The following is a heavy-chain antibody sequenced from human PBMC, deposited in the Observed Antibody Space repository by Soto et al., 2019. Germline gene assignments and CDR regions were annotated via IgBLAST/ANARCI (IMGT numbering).Heavy chain of an antibody. CDR2: VIPVFRTP. D-gene: IGHD6-19*01. CDR3: ARGAVAGRGDY. J-gene: IGHJ4*02. Sequence: QVHLVQSGAEVKKPGSSVKVSCKASGGTFSTYAITWVRQAPGQGLEWMGGVIPVFRTPNYAQKFRGRVTVNADESTSTVYMELSSLISEDTAVYYCARGAVAGRGDYWGKGTQVSVSS. CDR1: GGTFSTYA. V-gene: IGHV1-69*12.